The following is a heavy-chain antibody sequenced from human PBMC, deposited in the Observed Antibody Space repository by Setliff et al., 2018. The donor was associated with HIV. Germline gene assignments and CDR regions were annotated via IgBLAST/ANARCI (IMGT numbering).Heavy chain of an antibody. CDR1: GWSFSGYY. J-gene: IGHJ4*02. Sequence: PSETLSLTCAVYGWSFSGYYWSWIRQPPGKGLEWIGEINHSGSTNYNPSLKSRVTISVDTSKNQFSLKLNSVTAADTAVYYFARGSHYDYVWGNYRYTGFDYWGQGTLVTVSS. D-gene: IGHD3-16*02. CDR3: ARGSHYDYVWGNYRYTGFDY. V-gene: IGHV4-34*01. CDR2: INHSGST.